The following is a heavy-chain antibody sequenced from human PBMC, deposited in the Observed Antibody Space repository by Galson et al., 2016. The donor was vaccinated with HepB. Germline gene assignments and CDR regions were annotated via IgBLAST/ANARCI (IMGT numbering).Heavy chain of an antibody. CDR1: GFTFSNYA. V-gene: IGHV3-30*18. CDR3: AKDAYTWRWLLSFFPDY. D-gene: IGHD5-24*01. Sequence: SLRLSCAASGFTFSNYAMNWVRQAPGKGLEWVAVLSFDGINKYYADSVKGRFTISRDNSKNTVYLQMNSLRAEDTAVYYCAKDAYTWRWLLSFFPDYWGQGTLVTVSS. CDR2: LSFDGINK. J-gene: IGHJ4*02.